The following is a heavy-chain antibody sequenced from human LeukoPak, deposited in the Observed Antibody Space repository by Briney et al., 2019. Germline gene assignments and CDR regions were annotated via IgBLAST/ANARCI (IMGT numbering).Heavy chain of an antibody. J-gene: IGHJ4*02. D-gene: IGHD1-7*01. CDR1: GGSISSGGYY. CDR3: ARASKLELLGY. V-gene: IGHV4-30-2*01. CDR2: IYHSGST. Sequence: PSQTLSLTCTVSGGSISSGGYYWSWIRQPPGKGLEWIGYIYHSGSTYYNPSLKSRVTISVDRSKNQFSLKLSSVTVADTAVYYCARASKLELLGYWGQGTLVTVSS.